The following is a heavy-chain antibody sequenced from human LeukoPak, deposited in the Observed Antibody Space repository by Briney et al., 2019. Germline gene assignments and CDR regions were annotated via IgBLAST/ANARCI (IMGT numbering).Heavy chain of an antibody. Sequence: GRSLRLSCAASGFTFSSYGMHWVRQAPGKGLEWVAVIWYDGSNKYYADSVKGGFTISRDNSKNTLYLQMNSLRAEDTAVYYCARDAPYYYDSSGYYSPRPLDYWGQGTLVTVSS. CDR1: GFTFSSYG. V-gene: IGHV3-33*01. CDR3: ARDAPYYYDSSGYYSPRPLDY. D-gene: IGHD3-22*01. CDR2: IWYDGSNK. J-gene: IGHJ4*02.